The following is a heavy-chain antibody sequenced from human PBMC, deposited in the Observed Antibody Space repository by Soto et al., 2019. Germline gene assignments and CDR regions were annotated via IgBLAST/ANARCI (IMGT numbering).Heavy chain of an antibody. Sequence: SVKVSCKASGGTFSSYAISWVRQAPGQGLEWMGGIIPIFGTANYAQKFQGRVTITADESTSTAYMELSSLRSEDTAVYYCARGFDSSGYYRYYFDYWGQGTLVTVPS. V-gene: IGHV1-69*13. CDR1: GGTFSSYA. CDR3: ARGFDSSGYYRYYFDY. D-gene: IGHD3-22*01. J-gene: IGHJ4*02. CDR2: IIPIFGTA.